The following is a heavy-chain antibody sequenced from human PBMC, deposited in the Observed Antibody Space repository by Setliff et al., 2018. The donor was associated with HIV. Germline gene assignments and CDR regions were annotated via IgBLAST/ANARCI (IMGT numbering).Heavy chain of an antibody. J-gene: IGHJ4*02. Sequence: ASVKVSCKASGYSFNSYGISWVRQAPGQGPEWVGWIATYNGNTNYAQRLQGRVTLTTDTSTSTAYMELRSLRFDDTAVYFCARGVSQAYTYGSGAYYYFDFWGLGTLVTVSS. CDR2: IATYNGNT. CDR1: GYSFNSYG. D-gene: IGHD6-19*01. CDR3: ARGVSQAYTYGSGAYYYFDF. V-gene: IGHV1-18*01.